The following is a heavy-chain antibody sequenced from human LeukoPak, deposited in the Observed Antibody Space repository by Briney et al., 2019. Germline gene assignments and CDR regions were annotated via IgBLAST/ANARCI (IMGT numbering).Heavy chain of an antibody. D-gene: IGHD5-18*01. Sequence: GGSLRLSCAASGFTFSSYAMSWVRQAPGKGLEWVSAISSSGSTIYYADSVKGRFTISRDNAKNSLYLRMNSLRAEDTAVYYCARTGGDTAMVTGWYYYYYYMDVWGKGTTVTVSS. J-gene: IGHJ6*03. V-gene: IGHV3-48*04. CDR2: ISSSGSTI. CDR1: GFTFSSYA. CDR3: ARTGGDTAMVTGWYYYYYYMDV.